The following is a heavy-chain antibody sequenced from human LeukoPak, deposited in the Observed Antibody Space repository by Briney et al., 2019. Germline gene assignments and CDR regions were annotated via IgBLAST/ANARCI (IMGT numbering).Heavy chain of an antibody. CDR3: TTLAAAGSPGPDY. V-gene: IGHV3-15*01. D-gene: IGHD6-25*01. CDR2: IKSQTNGATT. J-gene: IGHJ4*02. CDR1: GFIFSNAW. Sequence: PGGSLRLSCVGSGFIFSNAWMSWVRQAPGKGLEWVGRIKSQTNGATTDYAAPVKDRFTISRDDSTNTVYLQINSLQTEDTAVYYCTTLAAAGSPGPDYWGQGTLVTVSS.